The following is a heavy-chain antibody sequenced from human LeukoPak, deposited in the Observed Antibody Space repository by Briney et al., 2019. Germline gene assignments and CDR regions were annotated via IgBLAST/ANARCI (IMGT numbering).Heavy chain of an antibody. CDR1: GYTFTSYT. CDR3: ARDQGYSWSADL. CDR2: INAGNGNT. V-gene: IGHV1-3*01. J-gene: IGHJ2*01. Sequence: ASVKVSCKASGYTFTSYTMHWVRQAPGQRLEWMGWINAGNGNTKYSQKFQGRVTITRDTSASTAYMELSSLRSEDTAVYYCARDQGYSWSADLWGRGTLVTVSS. D-gene: IGHD5-18*01.